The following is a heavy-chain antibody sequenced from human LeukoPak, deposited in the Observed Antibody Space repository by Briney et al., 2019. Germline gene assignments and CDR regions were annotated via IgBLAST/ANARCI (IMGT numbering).Heavy chain of an antibody. CDR1: GGTFSSYA. V-gene: IGHV1-18*01. J-gene: IGHJ4*02. Sequence: ASVKVSCKASGGTFSSYAISWVRQATGQGLEWMGWISAYNGNTNYAQKLQGRVTMTTDTSTSTAYMELRSLRSDDTAVYYCARDAHSSSSGYWGQGTLVTVSS. CDR2: ISAYNGNT. CDR3: ARDAHSSSSGY. D-gene: IGHD6-6*01.